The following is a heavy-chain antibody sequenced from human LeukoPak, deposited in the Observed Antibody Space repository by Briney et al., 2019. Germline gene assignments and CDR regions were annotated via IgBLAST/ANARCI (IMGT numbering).Heavy chain of an antibody. CDR2: IKQDGSEK. D-gene: IGHD6-13*01. J-gene: IGHJ6*03. V-gene: IGHV3-7*01. Sequence: GGSLRLSCAASGFTFSSYWMSWVRQAPGKGLEWVANIKQDGSEKYYVDSVKGRFTISRDNAKNSLYLQMNSLRAEDTAVYYCARRAAAVPHYYYYMDVWGKRTTVTVSS. CDR3: ARRAAAVPHYYYYMDV. CDR1: GFTFSSYW.